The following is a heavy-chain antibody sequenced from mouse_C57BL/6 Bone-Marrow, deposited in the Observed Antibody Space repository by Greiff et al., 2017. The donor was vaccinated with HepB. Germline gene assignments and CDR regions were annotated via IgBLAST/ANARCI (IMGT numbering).Heavy chain of an antibody. CDR3: ARSPYYGSSHWYFDV. J-gene: IGHJ1*03. CDR1: GYTFTSYW. CDR2: IDPSDSDT. Sequence: QVQLQQPGAELVRPGSSVKLSCKASGYTFTSYWMHWVKQRPIQGLEWIGNIDPSDSDTHYNQKFKDKATLTVDKSSSTAYMQLSSLTSEDSAVYYCARSPYYGSSHWYFDVWGTGTTVTVSS. D-gene: IGHD1-1*01. V-gene: IGHV1-52*01.